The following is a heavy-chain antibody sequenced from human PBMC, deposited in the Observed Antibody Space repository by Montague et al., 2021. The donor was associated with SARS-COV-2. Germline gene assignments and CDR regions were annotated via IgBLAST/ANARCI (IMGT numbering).Heavy chain of an antibody. Sequence: SETLSLTCTVSGGSIVSSSYYWDWIRQPPGQGLEYIRSLYYSGSTFHNPSLQSRVTMSVDTSRHQFSLNLTSVTAADTARYFCARHGRISVIVNTTSVAFDIWGQGTMVTVSS. V-gene: IGHV4-39*01. CDR2: LYYSGST. CDR3: ARHGRISVIVNTTSVAFDI. CDR1: GGSIVSSSYY. D-gene: IGHD3-22*01. J-gene: IGHJ3*02.